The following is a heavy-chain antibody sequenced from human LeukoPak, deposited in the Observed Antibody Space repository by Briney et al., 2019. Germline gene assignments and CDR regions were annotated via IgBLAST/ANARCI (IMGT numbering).Heavy chain of an antibody. CDR2: IHPSGGST. J-gene: IGHJ4*02. Sequence: ASVTVSCKASEYIFTSYYMHWVRQAPRQGLEWLGIIHPSGGSTSYAQKFQGRVTMTRDTSTSTVYMELSSLRSEDTAVYYCARGQQQLVDYWGQGTLVTVFS. CDR1: EYIFTSYY. V-gene: IGHV1-46*01. D-gene: IGHD6-13*01. CDR3: ARGQQQLVDY.